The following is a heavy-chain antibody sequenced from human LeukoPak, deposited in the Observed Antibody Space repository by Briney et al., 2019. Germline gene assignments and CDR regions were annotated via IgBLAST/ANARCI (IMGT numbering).Heavy chain of an antibody. CDR3: ARVGYSYGELPPYYYYYMDV. J-gene: IGHJ6*03. CDR2: INPSGGST. D-gene: IGHD5-18*01. Sequence: ASVKVSCKASGYTFTSYYMHWVRQAPGQGLEWMGIINPSGGSTSYAQKFQGRVTMTRDTSTSTVYMELSSLRSEDTAVYYCARVGYSYGELPPYYYYYMDVWGKGTTVTVSS. V-gene: IGHV1-46*01. CDR1: GYTFTSYY.